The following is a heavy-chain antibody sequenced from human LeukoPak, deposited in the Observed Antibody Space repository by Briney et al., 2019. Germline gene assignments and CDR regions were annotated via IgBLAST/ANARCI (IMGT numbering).Heavy chain of an antibody. Sequence: ASVKVSCKASGYTFTGYYVHWMRQAPGQGLEWMGWINPNSGGTNYAQKFQGRVTMTRDTSISTAYMELSRLRSDDTAVYYCAASYGDYVLYFQHWGQGTLVTVSS. V-gene: IGHV1-2*02. CDR2: INPNSGGT. CDR3: AASYGDYVLYFQH. CDR1: GYTFTGYY. J-gene: IGHJ1*01. D-gene: IGHD4-17*01.